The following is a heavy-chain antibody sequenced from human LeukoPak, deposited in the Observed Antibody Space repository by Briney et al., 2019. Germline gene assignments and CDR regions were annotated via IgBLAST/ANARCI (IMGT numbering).Heavy chain of an antibody. J-gene: IGHJ4*02. CDR2: INHRGST. Sequence: SETLSLTCAVYGGSFSGYYWSWIRQPPGKGLEWIGEINHRGSTNYNPSLKSPVTISVDTSKNQFSLKLRSVTAAATAVYYCAREVGYSYGLLKNWGQGTLVTVSS. V-gene: IGHV4-34*01. CDR1: GGSFSGYY. CDR3: AREVGYSYGLLKN. D-gene: IGHD5-18*01.